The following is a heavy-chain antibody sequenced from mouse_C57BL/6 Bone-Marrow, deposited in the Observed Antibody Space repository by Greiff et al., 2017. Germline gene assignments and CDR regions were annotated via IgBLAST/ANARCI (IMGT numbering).Heavy chain of an antibody. CDR1: GYTFTSYW. D-gene: IGHD2-3*01. Sequence: VKLQQPGAELVKPGASVKLSCKASGYTFTSYWMHWVKQRPGQGLEWIGMIHPNSGSTNYNEKFKSKATLTVDKSSSTAYMQLSSLTSEDSAVYYGAEMGGFYWYFDVWGTGTTVTVSS. CDR2: IHPNSGST. J-gene: IGHJ1*03. CDR3: AEMGGFYWYFDV. V-gene: IGHV1-64*01.